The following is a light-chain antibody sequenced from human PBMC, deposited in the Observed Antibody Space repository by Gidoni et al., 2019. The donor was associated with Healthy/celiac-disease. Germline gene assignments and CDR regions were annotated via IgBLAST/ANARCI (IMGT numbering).Light chain of an antibody. J-gene: IGLJ2*01. Sequence: SYELTQPPSVSVSPGQTASITCSGDKLGGKYVCWYQQKPGKSPVLVIYQDTKRPSGIPERFSGSNSGNTATLTISGTQAMDEADYYCQAWDSSTVEFGGGTKLTVL. CDR1: KLGGKY. CDR2: QDT. V-gene: IGLV3-1*01. CDR3: QAWDSSTVE.